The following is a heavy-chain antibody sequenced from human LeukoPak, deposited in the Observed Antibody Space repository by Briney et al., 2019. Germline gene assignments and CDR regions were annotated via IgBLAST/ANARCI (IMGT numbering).Heavy chain of an antibody. J-gene: IGHJ4*02. CDR2: IYYSGST. D-gene: IGHD2-15*01. V-gene: IGHV4-31*03. CDR1: GGSISSGGYY. CDR3: ARAGGDCSGGSCYSTHFVY. Sequence: TTSETLSLTCTVSGGSISSGGYYWSWIRQHPGKGLEWIGYIYYSGSTYYNPSLKSRVTISVDTSKNQFSLKLSSVTAADTAVYYCARAGGDCSGGSCYSTHFVYWGQGTLVTVSS.